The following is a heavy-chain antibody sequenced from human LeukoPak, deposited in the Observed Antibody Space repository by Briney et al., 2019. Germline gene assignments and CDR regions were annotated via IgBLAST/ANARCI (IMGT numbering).Heavy chain of an antibody. Sequence: GGSLRLSCVASGFSSSSYDMHWVRQAPGKGLEWVTLISYDGRNKYYADSVKGRFTISRDNSKNTLYLQMNTLRADDMAVYYCAGTVVGAGYYFDSWGQGALVTVSS. D-gene: IGHD6-19*01. CDR2: ISYDGRNK. CDR1: GFSSSSYD. J-gene: IGHJ4*02. V-gene: IGHV3-30-3*01. CDR3: AGTVVGAGYYFDS.